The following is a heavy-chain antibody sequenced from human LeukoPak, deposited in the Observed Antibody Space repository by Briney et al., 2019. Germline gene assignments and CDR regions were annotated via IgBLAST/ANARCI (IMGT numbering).Heavy chain of an antibody. CDR3: ARGLYYFDTSGYLYY. V-gene: IGHV3-74*01. J-gene: IGHJ4*02. CDR1: GFTFSSYW. CDR2: INSDGSST. Sequence: PGGSLRLSCAASGFTFSSYWMHWVRQAPGKGLVWVSRINSDGSSTSYADSVKGRFTISRDNSKNTLYLQMNSLRAEDTAVYYCARGLYYFDTSGYLYYWGQGTLVTVSS. D-gene: IGHD3-22*01.